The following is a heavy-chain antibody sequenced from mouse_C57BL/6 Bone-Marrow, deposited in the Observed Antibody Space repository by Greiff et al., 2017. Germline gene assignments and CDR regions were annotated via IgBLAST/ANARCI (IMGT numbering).Heavy chain of an antibody. CDR1: GYTFTDSI. V-gene: IGHV1-22*01. Sequence: EVQLQQSGPELVKPGASVQMSCKASGYTFTDSIMHWVKQSHGRSLELIGYINPNNGGTSYNQKFKGTATLTVNKSSSTAYMELRSLTSEDSAVYYCARVRVTAAYYAMDYWGQGTSVTVSS. CDR3: ARVRVTAAYYAMDY. CDR2: INPNNGGT. D-gene: IGHD1-2*01. J-gene: IGHJ4*01.